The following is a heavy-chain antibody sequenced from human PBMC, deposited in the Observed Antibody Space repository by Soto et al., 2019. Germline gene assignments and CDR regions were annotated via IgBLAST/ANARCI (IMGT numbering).Heavy chain of an antibody. Sequence: EVQLVESGGGLVQPGGSLRLSCAASGFTVSSVYMSWVRQAPGKGLEWVSRIYSGDNTYYADSVKGRFTISRDNSKNTLYLQMNSLRAEDTAVYYCARDMRGSGCFDYWGQGALVTVSS. V-gene: IGHV3-66*01. CDR2: IYSGDNT. CDR3: ARDMRGSGCFDY. CDR1: GFTVSSVY. J-gene: IGHJ4*02. D-gene: IGHD6-19*01.